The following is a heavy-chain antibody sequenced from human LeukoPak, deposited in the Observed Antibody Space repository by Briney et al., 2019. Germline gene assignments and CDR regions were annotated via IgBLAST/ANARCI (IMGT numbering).Heavy chain of an antibody. CDR3: ARDQNRGSDY. Sequence: SPETLSLTCAVSGGSLSNSGNYWSWIRQFPGKGLQWIGYISYTGNTYYNPSLESRVTMSADTSKNHFSLNLKSVTAADTAVYYCARDQNRGSDYWGQGTLVTVSS. D-gene: IGHD1-14*01. V-gene: IGHV4-31*11. CDR1: GGSLSNSGNY. J-gene: IGHJ4*02. CDR2: ISYTGNT.